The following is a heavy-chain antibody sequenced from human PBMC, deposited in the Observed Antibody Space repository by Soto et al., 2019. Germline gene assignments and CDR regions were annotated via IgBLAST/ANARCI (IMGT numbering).Heavy chain of an antibody. CDR3: AGLRIVVAGSIGYYGMEV. Sequence: SVKVSFKAAGGNPSNSSISWVRQAPGQGLELMGGIIPVFGKISYAQNFQGRVTITADESTSTAYMELSSLRVEDTAVYFCAGLRIVVAGSIGYYGMEVWGEGTGDTVSS. V-gene: IGHV1-69*13. CDR2: IIPVFGKI. J-gene: IGHJ6*04. CDR1: GGNPSNSS. D-gene: IGHD6-19*01.